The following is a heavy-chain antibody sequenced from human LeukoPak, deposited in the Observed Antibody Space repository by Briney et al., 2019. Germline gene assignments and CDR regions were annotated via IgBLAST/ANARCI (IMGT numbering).Heavy chain of an antibody. J-gene: IGHJ4*02. CDR2: ISHDGSTK. Sequence: GGSLRLSCAASGFTFSNSDMHWVRQAPGKGLEWVALISHDGSTKYYADSVKGRFTISRDNAKNTLDLQMNSLRVEDTAVYYCAKRYGIGWNFDYWGQGTLVTVS. CDR1: GFTFSNSD. D-gene: IGHD5-18*01. V-gene: IGHV3-30*18. CDR3: AKRYGIGWNFDY.